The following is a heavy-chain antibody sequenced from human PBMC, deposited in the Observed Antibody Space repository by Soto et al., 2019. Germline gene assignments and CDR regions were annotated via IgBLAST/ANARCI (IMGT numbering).Heavy chain of an antibody. CDR1: GYSFTSYW. J-gene: IGHJ6*02. Sequence: GESLKISCKGSGYSFTSYWISWVRQMPGKGLEWMGRIDPSDSYTNYSPSFQGHVTISADKSISTAYLQWSSLKASDTAMYYCARHDPFTIFGVVNHYGMDVWGQGTTVTV. CDR3: ARHDPFTIFGVVNHYGMDV. V-gene: IGHV5-10-1*01. CDR2: IDPSDSYT. D-gene: IGHD3-3*01.